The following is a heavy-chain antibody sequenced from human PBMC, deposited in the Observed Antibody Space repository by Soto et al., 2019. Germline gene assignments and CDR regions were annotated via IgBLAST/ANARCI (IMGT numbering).Heavy chain of an antibody. CDR1: GDTFNFYS. V-gene: IGHV1-69*04. CDR3: ATSYGSGYRAFDF. D-gene: IGHD3-10*01. Sequence: QVQLVQSGAEVKRPGSSVKVSCKASGDTFNFYSINWVRQAPGLGLEWMGRVNPILSMSNYAQRFQGRVTXTXEXXTSTAYRERSGLRSEDTAIYYCATSYGSGYRAFDFWGQGALVTVSS. J-gene: IGHJ4*02. CDR2: VNPILSMS.